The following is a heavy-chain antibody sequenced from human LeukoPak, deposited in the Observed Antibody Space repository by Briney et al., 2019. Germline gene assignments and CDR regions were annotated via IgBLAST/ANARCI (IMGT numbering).Heavy chain of an antibody. J-gene: IGHJ4*02. CDR1: GGSISSSSYY. CDR2: MSYSGST. Sequence: SETLSLTCSVSGGSISSSSYYWGWIRQPPGKGLEWIGSMSYSGSTYYNPSLNSRVTISVDTSKNQFSLKLTSVTAADTAVYYCARDGLISPTFDYWGQGTLVTVSS. CDR3: ARDGLISPTFDY. V-gene: IGHV4-39*07.